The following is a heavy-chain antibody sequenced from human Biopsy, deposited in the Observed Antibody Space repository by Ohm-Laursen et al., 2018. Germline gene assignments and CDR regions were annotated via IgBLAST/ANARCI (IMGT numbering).Heavy chain of an antibody. CDR1: GDSISTYY. CDR2: ISNSGNT. CDR3: ARRGSGGRSFDY. V-gene: IGHV4-59*08. J-gene: IGHJ4*02. Sequence: SQTLSLTCTVSGDSISTYYWSWIRQPPGKGLEWIGFISNSGNTNYNPSLKSRVTISVDTSKNQISLKLGSVTVADTAVFYCARRGSGGRSFDYWGQGSLVTVSS. D-gene: IGHD2-15*01.